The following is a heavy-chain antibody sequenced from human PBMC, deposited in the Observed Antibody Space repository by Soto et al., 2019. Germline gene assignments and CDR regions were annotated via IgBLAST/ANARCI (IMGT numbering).Heavy chain of an antibody. D-gene: IGHD1-26*01. CDR1: GFTFSTYT. V-gene: IGHV3-23*01. J-gene: IGHJ4*02. CDR2: ITGSGGRP. Sequence: EVQLLESGGGLVQPGGSLRLSCVASGFTFSTYTMSWVRQAPGKGLEWVSVITGSGGRPSYADSVQGRFSISRDNTKNTLYLQMNSLRGEDTAMYYCAKARCTTTDCYVPDYWGQGTLVTVSS. CDR3: AKARCTTTDCYVPDY.